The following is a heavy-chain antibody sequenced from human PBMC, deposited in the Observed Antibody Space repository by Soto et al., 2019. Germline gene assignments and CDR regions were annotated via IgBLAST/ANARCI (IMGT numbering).Heavy chain of an antibody. CDR1: GFPFSSYA. V-gene: IGHV3-23*01. J-gene: IGHJ6*02. Sequence: GGFLRLSXAASGFPFSSYAISWVRQAPGKGLEWVAASTGAGGSTYKVDSEKGRFTISRDNSKKTVYLQLDGLRAEDTAIYYCAKGHSDYQGDYNYYGMDVWGQGTTVTVSS. CDR2: STGAGGST. CDR3: AKGHSDYQGDYNYYGMDV. D-gene: IGHD4-4*01.